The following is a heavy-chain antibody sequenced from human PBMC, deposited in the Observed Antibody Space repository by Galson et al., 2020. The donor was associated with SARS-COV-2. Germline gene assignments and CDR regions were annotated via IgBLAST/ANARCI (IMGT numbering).Heavy chain of an antibody. J-gene: IGHJ4*02. CDR3: ARVGGITMIVVVSAPSSCVDF. D-gene: IGHD3-22*01. CDR1: GYSISSGYY. CDR2: IYHSGST. V-gene: IGHV4-38-2*02. Sequence: ASETLSLTCTVSGYSISSGYYWGWIRQPPGKGLEWIGSIYHSGSTYYNPSLKSRVTISVDTSKNQFSLKLSSVTAADTAVYYCARVGGITMIVVVSAPSSCVDFWGQGTLVTVS.